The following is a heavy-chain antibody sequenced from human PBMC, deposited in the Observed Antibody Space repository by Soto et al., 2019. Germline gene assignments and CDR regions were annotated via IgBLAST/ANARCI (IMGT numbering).Heavy chain of an antibody. D-gene: IGHD3-10*01. CDR3: AQTYGSGSYRFDP. Sequence: SETLSLTCTVSGGSISSGGYYWSWIRQHPGKGLEWIGYIYYSGSTYYNPSLKSRVTISVDTSKNQFSLKLSSVTAADTAVYYCAQTYGSGSYRFDPWGQGTLVTVSS. CDR2: IYYSGST. J-gene: IGHJ5*02. V-gene: IGHV4-31*03. CDR1: GGSISSGGYY.